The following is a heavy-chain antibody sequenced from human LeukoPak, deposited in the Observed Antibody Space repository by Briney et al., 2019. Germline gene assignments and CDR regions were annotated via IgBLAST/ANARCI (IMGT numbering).Heavy chain of an antibody. D-gene: IGHD1-26*01. CDR3: AKDWESYLGGFDY. J-gene: IGHJ4*02. CDR2: LTTSGTGT. V-gene: IGHV3-23*01. CDR1: GFTFTSYS. Sequence: GGSLRLSCAASGFTFTSYSLYWVRQAPGKGLEWISALTTSGTGTDYADSVKGRFTISRDTSKNTLYLQLNSLRAEDAALYYCAKDWESYLGGFDYWGQGTLVTVSS.